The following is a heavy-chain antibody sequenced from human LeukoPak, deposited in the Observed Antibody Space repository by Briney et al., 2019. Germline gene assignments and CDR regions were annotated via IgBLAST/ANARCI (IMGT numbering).Heavy chain of an antibody. CDR3: ASFSSGKYYRFDS. CDR2: INPNSGGT. D-gene: IGHD3-10*01. CDR1: GYTFTDYY. J-gene: IGHJ4*02. V-gene: IGHV1-2*02. Sequence: ASVKVSCKASGYTFTDYYMNWVRQAPGQGLEWMGWINPNSGGTNYAQKFQGRVTMTRDTSISTAYMEVSKLRSDDTAVYYCASFSSGKYYRFDSWGQGTLVTVSS.